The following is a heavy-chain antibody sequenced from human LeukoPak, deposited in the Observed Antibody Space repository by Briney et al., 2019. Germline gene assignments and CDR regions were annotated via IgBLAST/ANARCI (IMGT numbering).Heavy chain of an antibody. CDR1: GDSINSGDYY. D-gene: IGHD1-26*01. CDR3: ARGVVGATEWFDP. J-gene: IGHJ5*02. Sequence: SETLSLTCSVSGDSINSGDYYWSRIRQPPGKGLEWIGYIYYSGSTYYNPSLKSRVTISVDTSKNLFSLKLSSVTAADTAVHYCARGVVGATEWFDPWGQGTLVTVSS. V-gene: IGHV4-30-4*08. CDR2: IYYSGST.